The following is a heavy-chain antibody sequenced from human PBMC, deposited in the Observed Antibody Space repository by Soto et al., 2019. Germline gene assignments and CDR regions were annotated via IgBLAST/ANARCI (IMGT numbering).Heavy chain of an antibody. J-gene: IGHJ3*02. CDR3: AREIFGVIISGGRDAFDI. CDR2: IIPIFGTA. V-gene: IGHV1-69*01. Sequence: QVQLVQSGAEVKKPGSSVKVSCKASGVTFSTYAISWVRQAPGQGLEWMGGIIPIFGTAKYAQKFQGRVTITADESTSTAYMELSSLRSEDTAVYYCAREIFGVIISGGRDAFDIWGQGTMVTVSS. D-gene: IGHD3-3*01. CDR1: GVTFSTYA.